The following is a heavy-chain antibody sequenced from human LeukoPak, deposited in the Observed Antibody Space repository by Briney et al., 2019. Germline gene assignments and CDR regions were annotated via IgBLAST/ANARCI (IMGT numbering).Heavy chain of an antibody. Sequence: GESLKISCKGSGYSFTSHWIGWVRQMPGKGLEWMGIIYPGDSDTRYSPSFQGQVTISADKSISTAYLQWSSLKASDTAMYYCARQRGIAAAGLNWFDPWGQGTLVTVSS. CDR3: ARQRGIAAAGLNWFDP. V-gene: IGHV5-51*01. D-gene: IGHD6-13*01. CDR2: IYPGDSDT. J-gene: IGHJ5*02. CDR1: GYSFTSHW.